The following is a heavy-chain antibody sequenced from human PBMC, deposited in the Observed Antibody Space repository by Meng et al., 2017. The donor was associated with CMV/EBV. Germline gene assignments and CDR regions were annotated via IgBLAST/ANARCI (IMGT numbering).Heavy chain of an antibody. V-gene: IGHV1-69*05. D-gene: IGHD6-13*01. CDR1: GGTFSSYA. Sequence: SVKVSCKASGGTFSSYAISWVRQAPGQGLEWMGGIIPIFGTANYAQKFQGRVTITTDESTSTAYMELSSLRSEDTAVYYCARGSGRIAAAGYYYGMDVWGQGTTVTVSS. CDR2: IIPIFGTA. CDR3: ARGSGRIAAAGYYYGMDV. J-gene: IGHJ6*02.